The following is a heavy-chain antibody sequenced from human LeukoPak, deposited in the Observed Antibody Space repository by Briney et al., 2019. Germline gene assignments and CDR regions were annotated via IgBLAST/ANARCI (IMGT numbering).Heavy chain of an antibody. CDR2: INAYSGDT. CDR3: ARDGSGVWFDY. V-gene: IGHV1-18*01. J-gene: IGHJ4*02. CDR1: NYTFTSYG. D-gene: IGHD3-10*01. Sequence: ASVKVSCKASNYTFTSYGISWVRQAPGQGLEWMAWINAYSGDTNYAQKFQGRVTLTTGTSTSTAYMELRSLRSDDTAVYYCARDGSGVWFDYWGQGTLVTVSS.